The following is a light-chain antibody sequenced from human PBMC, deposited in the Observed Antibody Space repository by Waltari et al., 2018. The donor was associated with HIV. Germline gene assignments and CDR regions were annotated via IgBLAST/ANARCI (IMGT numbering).Light chain of an antibody. Sequence: QSALTQPASVSGSPGQSITLSCTGISSDVGSYNLVSWYQQHPGKAPKLMIYEGINRPSGVSNRFSGSKSGNTASLTISGLQAEDEADYYCCSYAGSSNWVFGGGTKLTVL. V-gene: IGLV2-23*01. CDR3: CSYAGSSNWV. CDR2: EGI. J-gene: IGLJ3*02. CDR1: SSDVGSYNL.